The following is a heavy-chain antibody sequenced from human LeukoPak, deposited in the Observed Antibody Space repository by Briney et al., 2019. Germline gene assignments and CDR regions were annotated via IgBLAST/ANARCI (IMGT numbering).Heavy chain of an antibody. V-gene: IGHV1-2*02. CDR2: INPNSGGT. CDR3: ARKSAARRTSEFDY. D-gene: IGHD6-6*01. J-gene: IGHJ4*02. CDR1: GYGFTGYY. Sequence: ASVKVSCKASGYGFTGYYMHWVRQAPGQGLEWMGWINPNSGGTNYAQKFQGRVTMTRDTSISTAYMELSSLGSDDTAVFYCARKSAARRTSEFDYWGQGTPVTLSS.